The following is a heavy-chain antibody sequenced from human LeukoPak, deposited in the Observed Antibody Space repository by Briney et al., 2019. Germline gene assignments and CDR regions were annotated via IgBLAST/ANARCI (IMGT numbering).Heavy chain of an antibody. V-gene: IGHV3-33*08. J-gene: IGHJ5*02. D-gene: IGHD3-10*01. CDR3: AREASDLYGSGSYFWFDP. CDR2: IWYDGSNK. CDR1: GFTFSSYS. Sequence: GGSLRLSCAASGFTFSSYSMNWVRQAPGKGLEWVAVIWYDGSNKYYADSVKGRFTISRDNSKNTLYLQMNSLRAEDTAVYYCAREASDLYGSGSYFWFDPWGQGTLVTVSS.